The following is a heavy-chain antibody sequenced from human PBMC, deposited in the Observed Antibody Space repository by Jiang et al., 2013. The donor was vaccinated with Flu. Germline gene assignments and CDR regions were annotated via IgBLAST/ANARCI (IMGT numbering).Heavy chain of an antibody. CDR1: GYTFTNYA. V-gene: IGHV1-3*01. CDR2: INAGTGDT. J-gene: IGHJ6*02. CDR3: GGYSYVRGYNHYYGLDV. Sequence: SGAEVKNPGASVKISCKASGYTFTNYAIHWVRQAPGQGLQWVGWINAGTGDTKYSQKFQGRLTITRDTSANTAYMDLSSLRSEDTAVYYCGGYSYVRGYNHYYGLDVWGPGPRSPSP. D-gene: IGHD3-10*02.